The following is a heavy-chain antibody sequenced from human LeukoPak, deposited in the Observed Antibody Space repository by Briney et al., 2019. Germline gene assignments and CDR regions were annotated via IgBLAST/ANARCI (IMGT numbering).Heavy chain of an antibody. J-gene: IGHJ4*02. CDR1: GGSFSGYY. CDR2: INHSGST. V-gene: IGHV4-34*01. D-gene: IGHD3-22*01. Sequence: PSETLSLTCAVYGGSFSGYYWSWIRQPPGKGLEWIGEINHSGSTNYNPSLKSRVTISVDTSKNQFSLKLSSVTAADTAVYYCARVDYDSSGYYYGCFDYWGQGTLVTVSS. CDR3: ARVDYDSSGYYYGCFDY.